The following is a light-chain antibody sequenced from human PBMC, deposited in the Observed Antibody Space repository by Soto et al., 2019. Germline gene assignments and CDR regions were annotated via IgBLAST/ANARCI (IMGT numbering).Light chain of an antibody. CDR3: QQCHNWPWT. J-gene: IGKJ1*01. Sequence: EIVMTQSPATLSVSPGERAALSCRASQSVSGNLAWYHQKPGQAPTLLIYGASTRATGVPARFSGSGSGTEFTLTISSLQSEDFGLYYSQQCHNWPWTFGQGTKVDIE. CDR1: QSVSGN. V-gene: IGKV3-15*01. CDR2: GAS.